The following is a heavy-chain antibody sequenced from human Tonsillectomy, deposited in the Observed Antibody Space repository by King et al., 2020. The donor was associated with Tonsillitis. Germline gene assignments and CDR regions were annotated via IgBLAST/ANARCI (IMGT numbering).Heavy chain of an antibody. J-gene: IGHJ3*01. Sequence: VQLVESGGGVVQPGGSLRLSCAASGFTFSYYGMHWVRQAPGKGLEGVAFVRNDGNNKYYIDSVKGRFTISRDNSKDTLYLQMNSLRAEDTAVYFCAKYLLDAFDVWGQGTMVTVS. CDR2: VRNDGNNK. CDR1: GFTFSYYG. CDR3: AKYLLDAFDV. D-gene: IGHD2-2*01. V-gene: IGHV3-30*02.